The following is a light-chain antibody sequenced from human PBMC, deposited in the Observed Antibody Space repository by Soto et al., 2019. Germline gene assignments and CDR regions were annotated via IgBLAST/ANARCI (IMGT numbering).Light chain of an antibody. CDR1: SSNIGNNA. V-gene: IGLV1-36*01. Sequence: QSVLTQPPSVSGAPRQRVTISCSGSSSNIGNNAVNWYQQLPGKAPKLLIYYDDLLPSGVSDRFSGSRSGTSASLAISGLQSEDKADYYCASWDDSLNGRVFGAGTKLTVL. CDR2: YDD. J-gene: IGLJ1*01. CDR3: ASWDDSLNGRV.